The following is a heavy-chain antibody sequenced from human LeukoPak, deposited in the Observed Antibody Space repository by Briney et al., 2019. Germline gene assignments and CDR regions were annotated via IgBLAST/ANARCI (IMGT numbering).Heavy chain of an antibody. Sequence: ASVKVSCKASGYTFTSYGISWVRQAPGQGLEWMGWISAYNGNTNYAQKPQGRVTMTTDTSTSTAYMELRSLRSDDTAVYYCARVRIAAAESNYYYYMDVWGKGTTVTISS. CDR1: GYTFTSYG. D-gene: IGHD6-13*01. J-gene: IGHJ6*03. V-gene: IGHV1-18*01. CDR3: ARVRIAAAESNYYYYMDV. CDR2: ISAYNGNT.